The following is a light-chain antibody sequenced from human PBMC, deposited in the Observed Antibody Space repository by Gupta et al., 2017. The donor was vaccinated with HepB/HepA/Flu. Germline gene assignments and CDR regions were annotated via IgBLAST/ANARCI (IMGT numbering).Light chain of an antibody. CDR3: CSYAGSDTYV. CDR2: DVS. J-gene: IGLJ1*01. CDR1: SSDVGGYNY. V-gene: IGLV2-11*01. Sequence: SALPQPRSVSGSPCPSVTISCTGTSSDVGGYNYVSWYQQHPGKAPKLMIYDVSKRPSGVPDRFSGSKSGNTASLTISGLQAEDEADYYCCSYAGSDTYVFGTGTKVTVL.